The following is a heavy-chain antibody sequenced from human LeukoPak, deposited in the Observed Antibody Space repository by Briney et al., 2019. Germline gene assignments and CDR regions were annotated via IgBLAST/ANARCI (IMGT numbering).Heavy chain of an antibody. Sequence: ASVKVSCKASGYTFSGYYIHWVRQAPGQGLEWMGRINPNSGGADYAQTFQGRVTMTWDTSISTGNMELSSLRSDDTAVYYCARNRIVVVPAAMDYYYYGMDVWGQGTTVTVSS. V-gene: IGHV1-2*06. CDR2: INPNSGGA. CDR3: ARNRIVVVPAAMDYYYYGMDV. D-gene: IGHD2-2*01. CDR1: GYTFSGYY. J-gene: IGHJ6*02.